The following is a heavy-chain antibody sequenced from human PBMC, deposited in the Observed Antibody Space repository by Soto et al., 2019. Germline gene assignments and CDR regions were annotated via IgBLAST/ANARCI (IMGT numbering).Heavy chain of an antibody. CDR1: GGTFSTST. J-gene: IGHJ4*02. CDR3: ARDSPIGSTFSGYDAIDS. Sequence: QVQLVQSGAEVKKPGSSVKVSCKASGGTFSTSTFTWVRQAPGQGLEWMGRTIPLLNVADYAQDFQGRLTINADKSTSTTYMELTSLTSKDTAVYYCARDSPIGSTFSGYDAIDSWGQGTLVTVSS. D-gene: IGHD5-12*01. V-gene: IGHV1-69*08. CDR2: TIPLLNVA.